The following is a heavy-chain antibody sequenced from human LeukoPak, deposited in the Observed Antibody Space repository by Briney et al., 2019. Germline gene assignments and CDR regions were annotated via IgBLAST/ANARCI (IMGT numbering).Heavy chain of an antibody. V-gene: IGHV1-18*01. CDR1: GYTFTSYG. Sequence: ASVKDSCKASGYTFTSYGISWVRQAPGQGLEWMGWISAYNGNTNYAQKLQGRVTMTTDTSTSTAYMELRSLRSDDTAVYYCARDQDSGELLPFDYWGQGTLVTVSS. J-gene: IGHJ4*02. D-gene: IGHD1-26*01. CDR2: ISAYNGNT. CDR3: ARDQDSGELLPFDY.